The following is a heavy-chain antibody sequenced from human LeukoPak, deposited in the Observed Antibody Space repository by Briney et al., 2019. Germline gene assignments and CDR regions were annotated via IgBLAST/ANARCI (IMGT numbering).Heavy chain of an antibody. Sequence: PGGSLRLSCAASGFTFSSSGMHWVRQAPGKGPEWVAAIWYDGTNKYYADSVKGRITISRDNSKNTPYLQMNSLRAEDTAVYYCARSDILTGFYKSAFDIWGQGTMVTVSS. CDR2: IWYDGTNK. J-gene: IGHJ3*02. CDR1: GFTFSSSG. CDR3: ARSDILTGFYKSAFDI. D-gene: IGHD3-9*01. V-gene: IGHV3-33*01.